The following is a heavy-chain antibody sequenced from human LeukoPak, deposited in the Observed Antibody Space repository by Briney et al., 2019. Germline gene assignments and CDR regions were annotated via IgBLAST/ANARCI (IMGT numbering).Heavy chain of an antibody. J-gene: IGHJ6*03. CDR3: ATAWLRFLEWSSPEPKSYYMDV. CDR1: GFTFSSYA. Sequence: GGSLRLSCAASGFTFSSYAMSWVRQAPGKGLEWVSAISGSGGSTYYADSVKGRFTISRDNSKNTLYLQMNSLRAEDTAVYYCATAWLRFLEWSSPEPKSYYMDVWGKGTTVTVSS. D-gene: IGHD3-3*01. V-gene: IGHV3-23*01. CDR2: ISGSGGST.